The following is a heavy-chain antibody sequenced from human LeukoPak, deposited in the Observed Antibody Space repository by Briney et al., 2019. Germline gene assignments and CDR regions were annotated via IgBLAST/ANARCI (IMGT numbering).Heavy chain of an antibody. Sequence: ASVKVSCKASGYTFTSYAMHWVRQAPGQRLEWMGRINAGNGNTKYSQKFQGRVTITRDTSASTAYMELSSLRSEDTAVYYCAREVGNCSSTSCYWAPYNWFDPWGQGTLVTVSS. CDR3: AREVGNCSSTSCYWAPYNWFDP. J-gene: IGHJ5*02. V-gene: IGHV1-3*01. D-gene: IGHD2-2*01. CDR2: INAGNGNT. CDR1: GYTFTSYA.